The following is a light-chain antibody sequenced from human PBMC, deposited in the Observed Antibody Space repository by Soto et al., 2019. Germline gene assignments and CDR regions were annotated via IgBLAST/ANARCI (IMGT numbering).Light chain of an antibody. CDR3: QQYGDSPIT. CDR2: GAS. J-gene: IGKJ5*01. Sequence: EIVMTRSPATLSGSPGEGGTVCCRASRGLSGTYLAWYQQKPGQAPRLLIYGASSRVTGVPDRFSGSGSGTDFTLNISRLEPEDFAVYYCQQYGDSPITFGQGTRLEIK. V-gene: IGKV3-20*01. CDR1: RGLSGTY.